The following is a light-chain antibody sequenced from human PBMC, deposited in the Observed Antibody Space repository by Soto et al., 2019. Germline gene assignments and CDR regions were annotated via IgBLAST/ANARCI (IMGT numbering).Light chain of an antibody. V-gene: IGKV3-11*01. CDR1: QSVSSY. CDR2: DAS. Sequence: ETVLTQSPATLSLSPGERATLSCRASQSVSSYLAWYQQKPGQAPRLLIYDASNRATGIPARFSGSGSGTDFTLTVSRLEPEDSAVYYCQHYDNLPPLTLGGGTKVDIK. CDR3: QHYDNLPPLT. J-gene: IGKJ4*01.